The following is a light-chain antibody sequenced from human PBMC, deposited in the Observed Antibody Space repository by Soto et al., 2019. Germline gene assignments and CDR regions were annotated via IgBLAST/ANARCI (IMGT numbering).Light chain of an antibody. J-gene: IGKJ1*01. CDR2: AAL. CDR3: KKSANSKWT. CDR1: QSIGSY. V-gene: IGKV1-39*01. Sequence: DTQMTQSPSSLATSVGGTVTIDCRASQSIGSYLNWYQQKPGKAPKLLIYAALSLHTGVPSRFSGSGSGTDFTLTIKSLKTEDLATYVCKKSANSKWTVGIGNK.